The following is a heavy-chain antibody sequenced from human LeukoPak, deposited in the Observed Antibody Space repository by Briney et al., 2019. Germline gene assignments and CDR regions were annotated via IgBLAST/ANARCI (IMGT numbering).Heavy chain of an antibody. J-gene: IGHJ4*02. CDR1: GFTFSSHW. D-gene: IGHD2-2*01. V-gene: IGHV3-7*01. Sequence: PGGSLRLSCAASGFTFSSHWMSWVRQAPGKGLEWVANIKPDGSEKYPVDSVKGRFTVTRDNARNTLYLQMSRLRDDDSAVYYCARAPAFSTVDYWGQGTLVTVSS. CDR2: IKPDGSEK. CDR3: ARAPAFSTVDY.